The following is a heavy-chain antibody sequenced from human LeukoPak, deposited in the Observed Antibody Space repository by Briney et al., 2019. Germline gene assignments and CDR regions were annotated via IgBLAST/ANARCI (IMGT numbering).Heavy chain of an antibody. J-gene: IGHJ3*02. CDR2: ISGSGGST. Sequence: GGSLRLSCAASGFIFSSYAMSWVRQAPGKGLEWVSAISGSGGSTNYADSVKGRFTISRDNSKNTLYLQMTSLRAEDTAIYYCAKATTGTTGGAFEIWGQGTMVTVSS. D-gene: IGHD1-1*01. CDR1: GFIFSSYA. V-gene: IGHV3-23*01. CDR3: AKATTGTTGGAFEI.